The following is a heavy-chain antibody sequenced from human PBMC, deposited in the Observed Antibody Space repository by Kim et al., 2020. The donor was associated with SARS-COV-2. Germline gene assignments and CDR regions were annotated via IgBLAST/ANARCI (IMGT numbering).Heavy chain of an antibody. V-gene: IGHV4-59*08. CDR1: GGSISSYY. J-gene: IGHJ4*02. CDR2: IYYSGST. CDR3: ARHQWLAYYFDY. Sequence: SETLSLTCTVSGGSISSYYWSWIRQPPGKGLEWIGYIYYSGSTNYNPSLKSRVTISVDTSKNQFSLKLRSVTAADTAVYYCARHQWLAYYFDYWGQGTLVTVSS. D-gene: IGHD6-19*01.